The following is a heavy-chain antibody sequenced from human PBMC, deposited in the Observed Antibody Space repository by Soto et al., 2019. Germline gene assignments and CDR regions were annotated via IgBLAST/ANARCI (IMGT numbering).Heavy chain of an antibody. CDR3: ATVRFLEWLSMVWFDP. D-gene: IGHD3-3*01. CDR2: FDPEDGET. V-gene: IGHV1-24*01. J-gene: IGHJ5*02. CDR1: GYTLTELS. Sequence: GXSVKVSYNVSGYTLTELSMHLVRQAPGKGLEWMGGFDPEDGETIYAQKFQGRVTMTEDTSTDTAYMELSSLRSDDTAVYYCATVRFLEWLSMVWFDPWGQGTLVTVS.